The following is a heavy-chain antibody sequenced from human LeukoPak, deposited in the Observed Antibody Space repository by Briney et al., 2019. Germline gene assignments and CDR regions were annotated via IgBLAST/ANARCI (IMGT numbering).Heavy chain of an antibody. CDR1: GFTFSSYW. CDR2: LKQDGSEK. J-gene: IGHJ3*02. V-gene: IGHV3-7*01. D-gene: IGHD5-18*01. CDR3: ARDTGGTAMGDAFDI. Sequence: GGSLRLSCAASGFTFSSYWMSWVRQAPGKGLEWVANLKQDGSEKYNRDSVKGRFPISRDNAKNSLYLQMNRLRAEDTAVYYCARDTGGTAMGDAFDIWGQGTMVTVSS.